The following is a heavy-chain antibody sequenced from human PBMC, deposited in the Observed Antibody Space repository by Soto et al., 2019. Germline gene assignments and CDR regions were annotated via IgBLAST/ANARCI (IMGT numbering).Heavy chain of an antibody. CDR2: ISGGGDRT. CDR1: GFTFSSYA. V-gene: IGHV3-23*01. CDR3: AKAGCTTTSCFSSYYAMDV. J-gene: IGHJ6*02. D-gene: IGHD2-2*01. Sequence: GGSLRLSCAASGFTFSSYAVTWVRQAPEKGLEWVSTISGGGDRTYFADSVKGRFTISRDNSKNTVYLQMNRLRAEDTAIYYCAKAGCTTTSCFSSYYAMDVWGQGTTVTAP.